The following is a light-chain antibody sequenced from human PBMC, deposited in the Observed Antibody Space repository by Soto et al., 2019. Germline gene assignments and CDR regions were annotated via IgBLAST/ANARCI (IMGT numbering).Light chain of an antibody. CDR3: QQFPYSLPWT. V-gene: IGKV3-20*01. CDR2: GTS. CDR1: QSVTSNL. J-gene: IGKJ1*01. Sequence: EIVLTQSPGTLSLSPGERATLSCRASQSVTSNLVAWYQQKPGQPPRLLIFGTSNRATGIPDRFSGSGSGTDLTLTISKLEPEDFAVHYCQQFPYSLPWTFGQGTKVEIK.